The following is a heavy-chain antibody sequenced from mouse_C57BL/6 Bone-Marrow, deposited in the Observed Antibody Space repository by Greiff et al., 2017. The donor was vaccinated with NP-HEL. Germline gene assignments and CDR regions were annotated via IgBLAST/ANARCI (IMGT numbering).Heavy chain of an antibody. Sequence: EVKVVESVAELVRPGASVKLSCTASGFNIKNTYMHWVKQRPEQGLEWIGRIDPANGNTKYAPKFQGKATITADTSSNTAYLQLSSLTSEDTAIYYCARTRGIYYGNSWFAYWGQGTLVTVSA. CDR2: IDPANGNT. V-gene: IGHV14-3*01. D-gene: IGHD2-1*01. CDR1: GFNIKNTY. CDR3: ARTRGIYYGNSWFAY. J-gene: IGHJ3*01.